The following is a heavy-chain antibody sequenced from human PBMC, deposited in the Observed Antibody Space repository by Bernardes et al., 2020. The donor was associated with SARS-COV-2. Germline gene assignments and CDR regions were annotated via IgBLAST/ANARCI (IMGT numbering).Heavy chain of an antibody. J-gene: IGHJ4*02. V-gene: IGHV1-24*01. CDR2: FDPEDGET. D-gene: IGHD1-1*01. CDR1: GYTLTELS. CDR3: ATGNWNDHTFDY. Sequence: ASVKVSCKVSGYTLTELSMHWVRQAPGKGLEWMGGFDPEDGETIYAQKFQGRVTMTEDTSTDTAYMELSSLRSEDTAVYYCATGNWNDHTFDYWGQGTLVTVSS.